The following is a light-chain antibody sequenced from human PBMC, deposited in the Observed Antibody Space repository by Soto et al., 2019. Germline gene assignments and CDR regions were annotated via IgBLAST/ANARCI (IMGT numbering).Light chain of an antibody. Sequence: EIVLTQSPGTLSLSPGERATLSCSASQSVSSYLAWYQQKPGQAPRLLIYDASNRATGIPARFSGSGSGTDFTLTISSLEPEDFAVYYCHQRQSWPRTFGQGTKVDIK. V-gene: IGKV3-11*01. J-gene: IGKJ1*01. CDR3: HQRQSWPRT. CDR2: DAS. CDR1: QSVSSY.